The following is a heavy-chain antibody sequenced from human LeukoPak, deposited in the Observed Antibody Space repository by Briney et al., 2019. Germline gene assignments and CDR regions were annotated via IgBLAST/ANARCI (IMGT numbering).Heavy chain of an antibody. J-gene: IGHJ4*02. D-gene: IGHD2-21*02. Sequence: PSETLSLTCSVSGGSISSSYWSWIRQPPGKGLEWIGQIYYSGSTNYNPSLKSRVTISVDTSKNQFSLKLSSVTAADTAVYYCARGGGDGYFDYWGQGTLVTVSS. CDR3: ARGGGDGYFDY. V-gene: IGHV4-59*12. CDR2: IYYSGST. CDR1: GGSISSSY.